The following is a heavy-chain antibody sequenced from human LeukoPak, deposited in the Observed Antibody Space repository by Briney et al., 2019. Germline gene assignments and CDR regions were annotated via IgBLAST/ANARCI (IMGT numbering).Heavy chain of an antibody. CDR1: GYTFTSYG. J-gene: IGHJ4*02. V-gene: IGHV1-18*01. CDR3: ARDDLDCSGNTCYPDNY. Sequence: ASMKVSFKASGYTFTSYGITWVRQAPGQGLEWMGWISAYNGNTKYAQNFQGRVTMTTDTSTDTAYMELRNLRSDDTAFYYCARDDLDCSGNTCYPDNYWGQGTLVAVSS. CDR2: ISAYNGNT. D-gene: IGHD2-15*01.